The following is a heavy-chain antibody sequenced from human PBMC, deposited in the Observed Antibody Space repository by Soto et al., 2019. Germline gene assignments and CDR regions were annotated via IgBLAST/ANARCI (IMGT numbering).Heavy chain of an antibody. J-gene: IGHJ6*02. CDR1: GFTFSSYS. CDR3: AREGLWYGYYYYYGMDV. V-gene: IGHV3-48*02. Sequence: GSLRLSCAASGFTFSSYSMNWVRQAPGKGLEWVSYISSSSSTIYYADSVKGRFTISRDNAKNSLYLQMNSLRDEDTAVYYCAREGLWYGYYYYYGMDVWGQGTTVTVSS. D-gene: IGHD3-10*01. CDR2: ISSSSSTI.